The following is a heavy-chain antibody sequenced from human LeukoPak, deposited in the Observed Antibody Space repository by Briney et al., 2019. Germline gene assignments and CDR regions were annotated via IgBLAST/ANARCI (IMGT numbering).Heavy chain of an antibody. D-gene: IGHD2-21*02. J-gene: IGHJ4*02. CDR3: ARGLGLGTAHIDY. CDR2: IYYSGST. CDR1: GGSISSYY. V-gene: IGHV4-59*12. Sequence: SETLSLTXTVSGGSISSYYWSWIRQPPGKGLEWIGYIYYSGSTNYNPSLKSRVTISVDTSKNQFSLKLSSVTAADTAVYYCARGLGLGTAHIDYWGQGTLVTVSS.